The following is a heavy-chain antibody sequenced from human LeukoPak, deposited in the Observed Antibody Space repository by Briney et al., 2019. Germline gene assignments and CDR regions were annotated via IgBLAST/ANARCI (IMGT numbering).Heavy chain of an antibody. D-gene: IGHD1-26*01. CDR3: ADGNEDSGSYDPYYYGMDV. Sequence: GASVKVSCKASGGAFSSYAISWVRQAPGQGLEWMGRIIPILGIANYAQKFQGRVTITADKSTSTAYMELSSLRSEDTAVYYCADGNEDSGSYDPYYYGMDVWGQGTTVTVSS. V-gene: IGHV1-69*04. CDR1: GGAFSSYA. CDR2: IIPILGIA. J-gene: IGHJ6*02.